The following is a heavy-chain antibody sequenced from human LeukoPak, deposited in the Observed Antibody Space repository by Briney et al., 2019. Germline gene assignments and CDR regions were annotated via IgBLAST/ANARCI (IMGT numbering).Heavy chain of an antibody. V-gene: IGHV3-74*01. CDR2: LNTDGSST. J-gene: IGHJ4*02. Sequence: PGGSLRLSCAASGFTFSTYWMHWVRQAPGKGLVWVSRLNTDGSSTNYADSVKGRFTISRDNAKNSLYLQMNSLRADDTAVYYCARDSQWLPDYWGQGNLLTVSS. D-gene: IGHD6-19*01. CDR3: ARDSQWLPDY. CDR1: GFTFSTYW.